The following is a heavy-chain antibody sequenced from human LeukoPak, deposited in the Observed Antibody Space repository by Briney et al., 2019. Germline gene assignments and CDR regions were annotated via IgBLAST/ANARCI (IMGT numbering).Heavy chain of an antibody. D-gene: IGHD1-26*01. Sequence: GRSLRLSCAASGFTFGDYTLHWVRLPPGKGLEWVSGIGWHGGAIGYADSVKDRFTISRDNAKNSLYLQMNGLTAEDTALYYCAKDRSSRSSYGDAFDIWGQGTVVTVSS. CDR1: GFTFGDYT. J-gene: IGHJ3*02. V-gene: IGHV3-9*01. CDR3: AKDRSSRSSYGDAFDI. CDR2: IGWHGGAI.